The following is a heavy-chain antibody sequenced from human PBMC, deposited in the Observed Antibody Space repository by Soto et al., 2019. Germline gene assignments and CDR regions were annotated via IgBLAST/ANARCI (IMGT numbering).Heavy chain of an antibody. D-gene: IGHD3-10*01. J-gene: IGHJ5*02. Sequence: ASVKVSCKASGYTFTSYYMHWVRQAPGQGLEWMGIINPSGGSTSYAQKFQGRVTMTRDTSTSRVYMELSSLRSEDTAVYSCVRDHGNYYSSGSLWFDPWGQGTLVTVSS. CDR1: GYTFTSYY. CDR3: VRDHGNYYSSGSLWFDP. V-gene: IGHV1-46*03. CDR2: INPSGGST.